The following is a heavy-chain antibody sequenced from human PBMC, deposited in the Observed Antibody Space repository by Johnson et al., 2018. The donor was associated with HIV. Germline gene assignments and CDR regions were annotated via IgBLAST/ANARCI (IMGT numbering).Heavy chain of an antibody. J-gene: IGHJ3*02. Sequence: VQLVESGGGLVQPGGSLRLSCAASGFTFSSYAMSWVRQAPGKGLEWVSTISGSGGSTYYAVSVKGRFTISRDTSKNTLYLQMNSLGAEDTAVYYCARPTNPGDAFDIWGQGTMVTVSS. CDR2: ISGSGGST. CDR3: ARPTNPGDAFDI. CDR1: GFTFSSYA. D-gene: IGHD1-14*01. V-gene: IGHV3-23*04.